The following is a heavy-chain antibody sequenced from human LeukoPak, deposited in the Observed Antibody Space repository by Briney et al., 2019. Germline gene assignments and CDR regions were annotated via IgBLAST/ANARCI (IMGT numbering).Heavy chain of an antibody. V-gene: IGHV3-11*04. Sequence: GGSLRLSCAASGFTFSDYHMSWIRQAPGKGLEWVSYISSSGSTIYYADSVKGRFTISRDNAKNSLYLQMNSLRAEDTAVYYCASLTTVTPEDYWGQGTLVTVSS. D-gene: IGHD4-17*01. J-gene: IGHJ4*02. CDR1: GFTFSDYH. CDR3: ASLTTVTPEDY. CDR2: ISSSGSTI.